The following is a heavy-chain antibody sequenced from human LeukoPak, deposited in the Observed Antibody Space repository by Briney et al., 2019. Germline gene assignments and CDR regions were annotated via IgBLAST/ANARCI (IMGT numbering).Heavy chain of an antibody. CDR1: GGSITSYY. CDR2: IYYSGIT. J-gene: IGHJ6*04. D-gene: IGHD2-2*01. CDR3: TRDLGYCSDTICPDV. Sequence: ETLSLTCTVSGGSITSYYWSWIRQPPGKGLEWIGYIYYSGITNYNPSLKSRLTISMDTSKNQFSLNLSSVTAADTAVYYCTRDLGYCSDTICPDVWGKGTTVTVSS. V-gene: IGHV4-59*01.